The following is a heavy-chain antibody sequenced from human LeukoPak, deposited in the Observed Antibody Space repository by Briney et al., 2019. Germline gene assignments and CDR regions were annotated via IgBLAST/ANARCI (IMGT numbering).Heavy chain of an antibody. D-gene: IGHD3-22*01. CDR2: ISDSGSNT. V-gene: IGHV3-23*01. CDR3: AYLDSSGYYYGRLRY. Sequence: GGSLRLSCVASGFSFSNYAMSWVRQTPGKGLEWVSVISDSGSNTYYADSVKGRFITSSDNSKNTLYLQMNSLRAEDTAVYFCAYLDSSGYYYGRLRYWGQGTPVTVSS. J-gene: IGHJ4*02. CDR1: GFSFSNYA.